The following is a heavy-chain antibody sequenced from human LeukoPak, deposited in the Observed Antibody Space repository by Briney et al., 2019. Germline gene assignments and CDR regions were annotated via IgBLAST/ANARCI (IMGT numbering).Heavy chain of an antibody. CDR3: AREGYYYDSSGYSVLIDY. CDR1: GYTFTSYG. Sequence: ASVKVSCKASGYTFTSYGISWVRQAPGQGLEWMGWISAYNGNTNYAQKLQGRVTMTTDTSTSTAYMELRSLRSDDTAVYYCAREGYYYDSSGYSVLIDYWGQGTLVTVSS. V-gene: IGHV1-18*01. D-gene: IGHD3-22*01. J-gene: IGHJ4*02. CDR2: ISAYNGNT.